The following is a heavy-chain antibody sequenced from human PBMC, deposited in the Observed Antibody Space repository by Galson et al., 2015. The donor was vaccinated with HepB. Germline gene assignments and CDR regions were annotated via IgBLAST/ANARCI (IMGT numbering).Heavy chain of an antibody. Sequence: SLRLSCAASGFTFSSYSMNWVRQAPGKGLEWVSYISSSGSTIYYADSVKGRFTISRDNAKNSLYLQMNSLRAEDTAVYYCAELRGWSAEDYEGWYWFDPWGQGTLVTVSS. D-gene: IGHD3-10*01. V-gene: IGHV3-48*04. CDR1: GFTFSSYS. CDR2: ISSSGSTI. CDR3: AELRGWSAEDYEGWYWFDP. J-gene: IGHJ5*02.